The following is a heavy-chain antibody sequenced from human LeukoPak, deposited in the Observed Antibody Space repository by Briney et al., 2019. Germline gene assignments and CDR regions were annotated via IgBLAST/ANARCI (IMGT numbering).Heavy chain of an antibody. J-gene: IGHJ4*02. D-gene: IGHD3-16*01. Sequence: ASVKVSCKASGGTFSRYAISWVRQAPGQGLEWMGGIIPIFGTANYAQKFQGRVTITADESTSTAYMEMSSLRSEDTAVYYCARSPGGDPRGRLDHWGQGTLATVSS. CDR1: GGTFSRYA. CDR3: ARSPGGDPRGRLDH. CDR2: IIPIFGTA. V-gene: IGHV1-69*13.